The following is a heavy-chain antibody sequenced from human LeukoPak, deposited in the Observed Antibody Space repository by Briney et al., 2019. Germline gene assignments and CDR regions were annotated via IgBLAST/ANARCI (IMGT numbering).Heavy chain of an antibody. CDR2: ITDSAGST. J-gene: IGHJ4*02. V-gene: IGHV3-23*01. CDR3: AKGSAAARPYYFDF. Sequence: GGSLRLACAASGFTFSQYAMSWVRQAPGKGLEWLSAITDSAGSTYYADSVKGRFTISRDNSKNTLDLQMNSLRAEDTAVYYCAKGSAAARPYYFDFWGQGTLVTVSS. CDR1: GFTFSQYA. D-gene: IGHD6-6*01.